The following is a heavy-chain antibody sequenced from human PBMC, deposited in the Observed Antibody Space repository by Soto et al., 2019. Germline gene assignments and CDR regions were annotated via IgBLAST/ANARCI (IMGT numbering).Heavy chain of an antibody. Sequence: QVQLVESGGGVVQPGRSLRLSCAASGFTFSSYGMHWVRQAPGKGLEWVAVIWYDGSNKYYADSVKGRFTISRDNSKNTLYLQMNSLRAEDTAVYYCARGATPEYSGYDYLDYWGQGTLVTVSS. J-gene: IGHJ4*02. CDR3: ARGATPEYSGYDYLDY. D-gene: IGHD5-12*01. V-gene: IGHV3-33*01. CDR1: GFTFSSYG. CDR2: IWYDGSNK.